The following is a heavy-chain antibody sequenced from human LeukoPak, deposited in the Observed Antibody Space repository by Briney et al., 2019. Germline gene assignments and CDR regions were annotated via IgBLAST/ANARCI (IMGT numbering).Heavy chain of an antibody. CDR1: GGSISSGGYS. V-gene: IGHV4-30-2*01. CDR2: IYHSGST. Sequence: SQALSLTCAVSGGSISSGGYSWSWIRQPPGKGLEWIGYIYHSGSTYYNLSLKSRVTISVDRSKNQFSLKLSSVTAADTAVYYCARFSEGADSAFDIWGQGTMVTVSS. D-gene: IGHD3-10*01. J-gene: IGHJ3*02. CDR3: ARFSEGADSAFDI.